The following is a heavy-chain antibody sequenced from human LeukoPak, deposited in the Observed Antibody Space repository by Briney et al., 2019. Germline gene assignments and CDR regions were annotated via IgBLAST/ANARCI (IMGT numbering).Heavy chain of an antibody. CDR3: AREAVVIAPYFDY. J-gene: IGHJ4*02. CDR2: IYTSGST. Sequence: WETLSLTCTVSGGSINGYYWSWIRQPAGKGLEWIGRIYTSGSTNYNPSLKSRVTMSVDTSKNQFSLKLSSVTAADTAVYYCAREAVVIAPYFDYWGQGTLVTVSS. V-gene: IGHV4-4*07. D-gene: IGHD2-21*01. CDR1: GGSINGYY.